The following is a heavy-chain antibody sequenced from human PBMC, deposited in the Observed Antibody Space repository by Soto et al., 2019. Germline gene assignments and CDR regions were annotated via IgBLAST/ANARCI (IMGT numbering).Heavy chain of an antibody. V-gene: IGHV4-39*01. Sequence: PSETLSLTCTVSGGSIFDNNYYWAWIRQPPGRGLEWIGSNSYGSFSYHNPSLKSRVTISIDTSKSHLSLKLTSVTATDTAVYYCGRHRRETGTYAQPLDYWGQGSLVTVSS. J-gene: IGHJ4*02. CDR3: GRHRRETGTYAQPLDY. CDR1: GGSIFDNNYY. CDR2: NSYGSFS. D-gene: IGHD1-1*01.